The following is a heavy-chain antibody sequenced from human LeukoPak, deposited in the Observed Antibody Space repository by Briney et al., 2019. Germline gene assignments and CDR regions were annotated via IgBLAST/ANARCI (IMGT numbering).Heavy chain of an antibody. CDR2: MNPNSGNT. D-gene: IGHD2-15*01. CDR1: GYTFTSYD. V-gene: IGHV1-8*01. CDR3: ARDRGGGTSYYYYYGMDV. Sequence: ASVKVSCKASGYTFTSYDINWVRQATGQGLEWMGWMNPNSGNTGYAQKFQGRVTMTRNTSISTAYMELSSLRAEDTAVYYCARDRGGGTSYYYYYGMDVWGQGTTVTVSS. J-gene: IGHJ6*02.